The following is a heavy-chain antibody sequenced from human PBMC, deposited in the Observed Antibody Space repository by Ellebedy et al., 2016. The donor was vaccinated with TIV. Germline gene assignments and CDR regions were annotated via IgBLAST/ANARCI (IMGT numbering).Heavy chain of an antibody. V-gene: IGHV3-74*01. CDR2: VNNDGTTT. CDR3: ARDQSGYYSY. Sequence: PGGSLRLSCAASGFTFSNYWMHRVRQVPGKGLVWVSRVNNDGTTTNYADSVKGRFTISRDNAKNTVYLQMNSLRAEDTAVYYCARDQSGYYSYWGQGTLVTVSS. J-gene: IGHJ4*02. D-gene: IGHD3-3*01. CDR1: GFTFSNYW.